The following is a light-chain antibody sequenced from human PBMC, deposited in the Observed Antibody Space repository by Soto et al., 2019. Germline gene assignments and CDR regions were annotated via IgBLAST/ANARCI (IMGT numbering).Light chain of an antibody. V-gene: IGLV2-14*01. CDR2: EVS. Sequence: QSVLTQPASVSGSPGQSITISCTGTSSDVGGFHYVSWYQQHPGKAPKLMIYEVSNRPSGVSTRFSGSKSGNTASLSISGLQAEDEADYYCSSYTSSSTLVFGGGTKVTVL. J-gene: IGLJ2*01. CDR3: SSYTSSSTLV. CDR1: SSDVGGFHY.